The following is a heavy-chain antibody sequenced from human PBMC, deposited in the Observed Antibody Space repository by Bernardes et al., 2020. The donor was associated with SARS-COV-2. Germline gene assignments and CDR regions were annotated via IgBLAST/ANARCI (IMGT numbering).Heavy chain of an antibody. V-gene: IGHV4-39*01. Sequence: SETLSLTCTVSGGSISSSSYYWGWIRQPPGKGLEWIGSIYYSGSTYYNPSLKSRVTISVDTSKNQFSLKLSSVTAADTAVYYCARFTLSPLDAFDIWGQGTMVTVSS. J-gene: IGHJ3*02. CDR1: GGSISSSSYY. CDR2: IYYSGST. CDR3: ARFTLSPLDAFDI.